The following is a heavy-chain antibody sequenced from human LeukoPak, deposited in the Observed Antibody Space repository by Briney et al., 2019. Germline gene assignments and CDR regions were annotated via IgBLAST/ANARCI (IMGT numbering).Heavy chain of an antibody. CDR2: IYDSGST. J-gene: IGHJ4*02. V-gene: IGHV4-59*01. Sequence: PSETLSLTCTVSGGSISSYYWSWIRQFPGKGLEWIGYIYDSGSTNYNPSLKSRVTISADTSKNQFSLKLSSVTAADTAMYYCARGTNYYDSGAYSSYHDYWGQGTLVTVSS. D-gene: IGHD3-22*01. CDR1: GGSISSYY. CDR3: ARGTNYYDSGAYSSYHDY.